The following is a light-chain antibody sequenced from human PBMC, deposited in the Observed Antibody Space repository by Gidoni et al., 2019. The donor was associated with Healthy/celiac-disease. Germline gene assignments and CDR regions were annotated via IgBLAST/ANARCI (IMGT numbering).Light chain of an antibody. CDR2: DAS. J-gene: IGKJ2*01. Sequence: EIVLTQSPATLSLSPGERATLSCRASQSVSSYLAWYQQKPGQAPRLLIYDASNRATCIPARFSGSGSGTDFTLTISSLEPEDFAVYYCQQRSNWTTMYTFXQXTKLEIK. CDR3: QQRSNWTTMYT. V-gene: IGKV3-11*01. CDR1: QSVSSY.